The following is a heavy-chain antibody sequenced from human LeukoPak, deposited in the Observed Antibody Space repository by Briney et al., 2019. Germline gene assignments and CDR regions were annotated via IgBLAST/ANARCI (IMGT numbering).Heavy chain of an antibody. CDR1: GGSISSSSYY. D-gene: IGHD1-26*01. Sequence: SETLSLTCTVSGGSISSSSYYWGWIRQPPGKGLEWIGSIYYSGSTYYNPSLKSRVTISVDTSKNQFSLKLSSVTAADTAVYYCARIERELGPPIHPYFDYWGQGTLVTVSS. V-gene: IGHV4-39*01. CDR2: IYYSGST. J-gene: IGHJ4*02. CDR3: ARIERELGPPIHPYFDY.